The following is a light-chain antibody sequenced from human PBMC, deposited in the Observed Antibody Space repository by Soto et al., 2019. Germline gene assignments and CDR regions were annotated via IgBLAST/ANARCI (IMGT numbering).Light chain of an antibody. V-gene: IGKV3-20*01. J-gene: IGKJ5*01. CDR1: QSVSSSY. CDR2: GAS. Sequence: EIVLTQSPGTLSLSPGERVGLSCRASQSVSSSYLAWYQQKPGQAPRLLIYGASSRATGIPDRFSGSGSGTDFTLTISRLEPEDFAVFYCQHYGGSPITFGQGTRLESK. CDR3: QHYGGSPIT.